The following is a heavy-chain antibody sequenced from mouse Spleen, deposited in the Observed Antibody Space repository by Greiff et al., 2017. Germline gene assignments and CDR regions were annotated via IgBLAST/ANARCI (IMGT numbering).Heavy chain of an antibody. Sequence: SGAELARPGASVKLSCKASGYTFTSHGISWVKQRTGQGLEWIGEIYPRSGNTYYNEKFKGKATLTADKSSSTAYMELRSLTSEDSAVYFCARRTGHYFDYWGQGTTLTVSS. CDR2: IYPRSGNT. J-gene: IGHJ2*01. CDR1: GYTFTSHG. CDR3: ARRTGHYFDY. D-gene: IGHD4-1*01. V-gene: IGHV1-81*01.